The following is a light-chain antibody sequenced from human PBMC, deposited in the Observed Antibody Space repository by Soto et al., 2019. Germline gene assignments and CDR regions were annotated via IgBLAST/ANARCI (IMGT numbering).Light chain of an antibody. Sequence: EIVLTQSPATLSLSPGERATLSCRASQSVRSFLAWYQQKPGQAPRLLIYDASNRATGIAARFSGSGSGTEFTLTISSLEPEDFAVYYCQQRSDWPLTFGGGTRIEIK. CDR2: DAS. J-gene: IGKJ4*01. CDR3: QQRSDWPLT. V-gene: IGKV3-11*01. CDR1: QSVRSF.